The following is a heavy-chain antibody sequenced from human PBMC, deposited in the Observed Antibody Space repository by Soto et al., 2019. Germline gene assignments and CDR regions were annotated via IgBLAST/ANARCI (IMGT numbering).Heavy chain of an antibody. CDR3: ARELMGSSSRYPYNWFDP. J-gene: IGHJ5*02. CDR1: GGSFSGYY. D-gene: IGHD6-13*01. V-gene: IGHV4-34*01. Sequence: SETLSLTCAVYGGSFSGYYWSWIRQPPGKGLEWIGEINHSGSTNYNPSLKSRVTISVDTSKNQFSLKLSSVTAADTAVYYCARELMGSSSRYPYNWFDPWGQGTRVTVSS. CDR2: INHSGST.